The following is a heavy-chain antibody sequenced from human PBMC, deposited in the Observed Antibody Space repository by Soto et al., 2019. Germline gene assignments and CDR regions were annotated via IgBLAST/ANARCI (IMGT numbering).Heavy chain of an antibody. J-gene: IGHJ4*02. CDR2: FIPIFVSA. D-gene: IGHD3-10*01. CDR3: ARYVSSDTTGFRGYDL. V-gene: IGHV1-69*01. Sequence: QLHLVQSGAEVKKAGSSVKVSCKASGGTVSSYAITWVRQAPGKGLELMGVFIPIFVSAHYAPKFQGRITITAAESTSTAYMELSGLTSEYTAIYYCARYVSSDTTGFRGYDLWGQGTQVTVSS. CDR1: GGTVSSYA.